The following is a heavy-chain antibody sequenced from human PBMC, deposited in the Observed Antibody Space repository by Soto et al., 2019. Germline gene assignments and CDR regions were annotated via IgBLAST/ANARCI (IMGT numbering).Heavy chain of an antibody. CDR1: GGSICSGGYY. CDR3: ARGKYCSGGSCYNNWFDP. CDR2: IYYSGST. J-gene: IGHJ5*02. V-gene: IGHV4-31*03. D-gene: IGHD2-15*01. Sequence: TSETLSLTCTVSGGSICSGGYYWSWIRQHPGKGLEWIGYIYYSGSTYYNPSLKSRVTISVDTSKNQFSLKLSSVTAADTAVYYCARGKYCSGGSCYNNWFDPWGHGTLVTVSS.